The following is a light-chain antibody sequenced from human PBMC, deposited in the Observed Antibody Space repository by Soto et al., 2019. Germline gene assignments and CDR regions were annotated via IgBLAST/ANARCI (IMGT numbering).Light chain of an antibody. J-gene: IGLJ2*01. CDR3: VLYMGSVPV. V-gene: IGLV8-61*01. Sequence: QTVVTQEPSFSVSPGGTVTLTCGLSSGSVSTNYYPSWYQQTPGQAPRTLIYRTNTRSSGVPHRFSSSILGNKAALTISGAQADDESDYYCVLYMGSVPVFGGGTKLTVL. CDR1: SGSVSTNYY. CDR2: RTN.